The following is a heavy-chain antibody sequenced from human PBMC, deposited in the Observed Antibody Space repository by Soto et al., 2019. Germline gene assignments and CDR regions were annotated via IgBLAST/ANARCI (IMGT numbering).Heavy chain of an antibody. Sequence: EVQLVESGGGFVQPGGSLRLSCAGSGFTFSSYWMHWVRQAPGKGLVWVSRMYTDGSNTYYADSVKGRFTISGDNAKDTLYLQMNSLSAEETAVYYCVRGNTGYGNFDSWGQGTLVTVSS. CDR3: VRGNTGYGNFDS. CDR1: GFTFSSYW. D-gene: IGHD5-12*01. J-gene: IGHJ4*02. V-gene: IGHV3-74*01. CDR2: MYTDGSNT.